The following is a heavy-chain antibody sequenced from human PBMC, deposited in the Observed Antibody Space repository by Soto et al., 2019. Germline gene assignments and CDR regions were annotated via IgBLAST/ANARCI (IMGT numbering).Heavy chain of an antibody. CDR1: GGTFSSYA. CDR2: IIPIFGTA. D-gene: IGHD2-2*01. J-gene: IGHJ3*02. CDR3: ARATRLGYCSSTSCRTGAFDI. V-gene: IGHV1-69*06. Sequence: QVQLVQSGAEVKESGSSVKVSCKASGGTFSSYAISWVRQAPGQGLEWMGGIIPIFGTANYAQKFQGRVTITADKSTSTAYMELSSLRSEDTAVYYCARATRLGYCSSTSCRTGAFDIWGQGTMVTVSS.